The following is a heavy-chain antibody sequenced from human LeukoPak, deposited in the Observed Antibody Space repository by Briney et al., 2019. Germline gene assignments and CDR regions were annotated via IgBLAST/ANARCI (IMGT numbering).Heavy chain of an antibody. V-gene: IGHV1-2*02. Sequence: ASVKVSCKASGYIFTSYGISWVRQAPGQGLEWMGWINPKSGGTNYAQKFQGRVAMTRDTSISTAYMELSRLRSDDTAVFYCARGSGAYYYYYMDVWGKGTTVTVSS. CDR3: ARGSGAYYYYYMDV. J-gene: IGHJ6*03. CDR1: GYIFTSYG. CDR2: INPKSGGT. D-gene: IGHD2-15*01.